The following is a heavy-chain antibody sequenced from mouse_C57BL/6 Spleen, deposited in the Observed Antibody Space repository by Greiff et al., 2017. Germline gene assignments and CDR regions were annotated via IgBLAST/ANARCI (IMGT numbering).Heavy chain of an antibody. J-gene: IGHJ2*01. CDR1: GYTFTGYW. V-gene: IGHV1-9*01. Sequence: VKLMESGAELMKPGASVKLSCKATGYTFTGYWIEWVKQRPGHGLEWIGEILPGSGSTNYNEKFKGKATFTADTAANTAYMQLSSLTTEDSAIXYCARSRGTTVAFDYWGQGTTLTVSA. CDR3: ARSRGTTVAFDY. D-gene: IGHD1-1*01. CDR2: ILPGSGST.